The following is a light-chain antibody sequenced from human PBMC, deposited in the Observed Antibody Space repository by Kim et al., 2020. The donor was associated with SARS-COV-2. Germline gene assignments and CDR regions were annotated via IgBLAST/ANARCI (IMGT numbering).Light chain of an antibody. Sequence: GDRVTITCRASQSISSWLAWYQQKPGKAPKLLIYDVSTLETGVPSRFSGSRPGTEFTLTISSLQPDDFATYYCQEFYSYSSRTFGQGTKL. CDR3: QEFYSYSSRT. J-gene: IGKJ2*01. CDR1: QSISSW. CDR2: DVS. V-gene: IGKV1-5*01.